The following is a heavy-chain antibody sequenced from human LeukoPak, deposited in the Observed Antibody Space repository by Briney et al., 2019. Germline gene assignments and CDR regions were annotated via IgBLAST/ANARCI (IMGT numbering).Heavy chain of an antibody. CDR1: GFTFSSYA. D-gene: IGHD6-19*01. J-gene: IGHJ4*02. CDR3: AKVRSGWYLD. CDR2: ISGSGGST. V-gene: IGHV3-23*01. Sequence: GGSLRLSCTASGFTFSSYAMSWVRQAPGKGLGWVSAISGSGGSTYYADSVKGRFTISRDNSKNTLYLQMNSLRAEDTAVYHCAKVRSGWYLDWGQGTLVTVSS.